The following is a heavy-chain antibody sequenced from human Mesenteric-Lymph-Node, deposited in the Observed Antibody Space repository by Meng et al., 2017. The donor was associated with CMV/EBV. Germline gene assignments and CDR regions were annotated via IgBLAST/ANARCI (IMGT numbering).Heavy chain of an antibody. J-gene: IGHJ5*02. CDR1: GGSISSGDYY. Sequence: SETLSLTCTVSGGSISSGDYYYSWIRHSPGKGLEWIGYIYYSGSTSYNPSLKSRVIISVDTSKNQFSLKLSSVTAADTAVYYCARSNVEWVTGTTHNWFDPWGQGTLVTVSS. CDR3: ARSNVEWVTGTTHNWFDP. CDR2: IYYSGST. V-gene: IGHV4-30-4*08. D-gene: IGHD1-7*01.